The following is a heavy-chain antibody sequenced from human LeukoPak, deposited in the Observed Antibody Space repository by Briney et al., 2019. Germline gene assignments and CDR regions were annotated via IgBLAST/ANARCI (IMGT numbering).Heavy chain of an antibody. V-gene: IGHV3-30*02. CDR2: IRYDGSNK. CDR1: GFTFSSYG. Sequence: GGSLRLSCAASGFTFSSYGMHWVRQAPGKGLEWVAFIRYDGSNKHYADSVKGRFTISRDNSKNTLYLQMNSLRAEDTAVYYCAKSGRLTGFYRDFDYWGQGTLVTVSS. CDR3: AKSGRLTGFYRDFDY. D-gene: IGHD3-9*01. J-gene: IGHJ4*02.